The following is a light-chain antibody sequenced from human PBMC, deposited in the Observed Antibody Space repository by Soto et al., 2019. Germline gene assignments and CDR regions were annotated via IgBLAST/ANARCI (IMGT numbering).Light chain of an antibody. CDR2: DTS. J-gene: IGKJ1*01. Sequence: DIVLTQSPATLSLSPGERATLYCGASQRVSGGFLAWYQQKPGLAPRLILYDTSFRATGIPDRFGGSGSGTDFTLTISRLDPEDFAVYYCQQYGSSPSFGQGTKVDIK. CDR3: QQYGSSPS. CDR1: QRVSGGF. V-gene: IGKV3D-20*01.